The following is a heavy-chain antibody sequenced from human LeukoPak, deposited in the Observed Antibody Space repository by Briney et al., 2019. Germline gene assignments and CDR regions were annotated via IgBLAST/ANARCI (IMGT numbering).Heavy chain of an antibody. V-gene: IGHV3-23*01. J-gene: IGHJ4*02. CDR3: AKDVSYASGAYQGYFDY. Sequence: GGSLRLSCAVSGFTFSNYAMSWVRQAPGKGLKWVSGISASGGITSYVDSVKGRFTISRDNSKNTLDLQMNSLRVEDTAVYYCAKDVSYASGAYQGYFDYWGQGPLVTVSS. CDR2: ISASGGIT. CDR1: GFTFSNYA. D-gene: IGHD3-10*01.